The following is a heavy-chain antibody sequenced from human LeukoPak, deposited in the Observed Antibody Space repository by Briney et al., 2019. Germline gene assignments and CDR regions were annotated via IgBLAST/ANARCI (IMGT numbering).Heavy chain of an antibody. V-gene: IGHV3-11*05. CDR1: GFTFSDYY. D-gene: IGHD2-2*01. CDR3: VRDSAHVVVVPAVIPSGLVNWFDH. CDR2: ISGSGSST. Sequence: GGSRHLPCAVSGFTFSDYYMSWIRQAPGKVLEWVSYISGSGSSTKDADSVKGRFTISRDDAKNWLYLQMNGLRAEETAIYYCVRDSAHVVVVPAVIPSGLVNWFDHWGQGTLVTVSS. J-gene: IGHJ5*02.